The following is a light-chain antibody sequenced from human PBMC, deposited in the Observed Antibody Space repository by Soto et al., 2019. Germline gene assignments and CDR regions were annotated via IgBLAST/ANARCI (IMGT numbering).Light chain of an antibody. J-gene: IGKJ1*01. CDR1: QSLLNSDDGHTY. CDR2: RLS. V-gene: IGKV2-40*01. CDR3: MERIDSPSP. Sequence: DIVMSQTPLSLPVTPGEPASISCRSSQSLLNSDDGHTYLDWYLQKPGQSPQLLIYRLSYRSSGVRDWFSGSGSATDFPLKIRTVEAEDFGVYQWMERIDSPSPFGRGTKVEIK.